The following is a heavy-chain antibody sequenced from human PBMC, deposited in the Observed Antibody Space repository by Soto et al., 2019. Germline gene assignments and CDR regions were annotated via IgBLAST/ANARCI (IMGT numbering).Heavy chain of an antibody. CDR1: GYSFTSYW. CDR2: IFPGDSGT. Sequence: GALMTISCKGSGYSFTSYWIGWVRQMPGKGLEWMGVIFPGDSGTRYSPSFQGHVTISVDKSISTAYLQWSSLKASDTAMYYCVSDTARTYYYYAMDVWGQGTTVTVSS. CDR3: VSDTARTYYYYAMDV. D-gene: IGHD5-18*01. J-gene: IGHJ6*02. V-gene: IGHV5-51*01.